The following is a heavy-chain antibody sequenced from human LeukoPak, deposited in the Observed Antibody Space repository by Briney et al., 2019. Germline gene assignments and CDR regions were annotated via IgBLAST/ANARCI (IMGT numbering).Heavy chain of an antibody. CDR2: INPSGGST. J-gene: IGHJ4*02. CDR3: ARDLGSIAYGSGSYSLSPSPPNERDTDY. V-gene: IGHV1-46*01. D-gene: IGHD3-10*01. Sequence: ASVKVSCKASGYTFTSYYMHWVRQAPGQGLEWMGIINPSGGSTGYAQKLQGRVTMTTDTSTSTAYMELRSLRSDDTAVYYCARDLGSIAYGSGSYSLSPSPPNERDTDYWGQGTLVTVSS. CDR1: GYTFTSYY.